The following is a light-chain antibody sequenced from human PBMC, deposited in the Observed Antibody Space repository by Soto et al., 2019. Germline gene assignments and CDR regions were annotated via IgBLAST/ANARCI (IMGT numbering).Light chain of an antibody. CDR1: QSVSSNY. J-gene: IGKJ1*01. CDR2: GAS. CDR3: QKYGSSRWK. V-gene: IGKV3-20*01. Sequence: EIVLTQSPGTLSLSPVERATLSCMASQSVSSNYLAWYQQKPGQAPRLVIYGASSRATGIPDRFSGSGSGTDFTLTISRLEPEDFAVYYCQKYGSSRWKFGQGTKVDIK.